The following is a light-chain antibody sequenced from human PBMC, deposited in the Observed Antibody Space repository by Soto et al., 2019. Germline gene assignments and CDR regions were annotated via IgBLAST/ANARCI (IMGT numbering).Light chain of an antibody. CDR2: EVS. CDR3: NSYTSRSTYVV. V-gene: IGLV2-14*01. CDR1: SSDIGGYNY. J-gene: IGLJ2*01. Sequence: QSVLTQPASVSGSPGQSITISCTGTSSDIGGYNYVSWYQQHPGKAPKLIIYEVSNRPSGVSHRFSGSKSANTASLTISGLQAEDEADYYCNSYTSRSTYVVFGGGTKVTVL.